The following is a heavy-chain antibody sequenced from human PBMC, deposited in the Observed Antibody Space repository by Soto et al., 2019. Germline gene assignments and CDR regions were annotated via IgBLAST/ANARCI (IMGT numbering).Heavy chain of an antibody. CDR1: GYPFTGYY. CDR2: INPNSGGT. J-gene: IGHJ6*02. CDR3: ARDRFAGGYYNYYYGMDV. Sequence: GSGKVCFKACGYPFTGYYMHLVRRAPGQGLEWMGWINPNSGGTNYAQKFQGRVTMTRDTSISTAYMELSSLRSDDTAVYYCARDRFAGGYYNYYYGMDVWGQGTPVTVSS. D-gene: IGHD3-3*01. V-gene: IGHV1-2*02.